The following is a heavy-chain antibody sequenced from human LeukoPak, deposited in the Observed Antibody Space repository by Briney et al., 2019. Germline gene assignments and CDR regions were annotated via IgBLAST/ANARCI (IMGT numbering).Heavy chain of an antibody. CDR2: INPNSGGT. CDR1: RYTFTDYY. J-gene: IGHJ4*02. V-gene: IGHV1-2*02. Sequence: GASVKVSCKASRYTFTDYYMHWVRQAPGQGLEWMGWINPNSGGTNYAQKFQGRVTLTRDTSIGTVYMELSRLTSGDTAVYYCARGYDLLSYFDYWGQGTLVTVSS. D-gene: IGHD3-9*01. CDR3: ARGYDLLSYFDY.